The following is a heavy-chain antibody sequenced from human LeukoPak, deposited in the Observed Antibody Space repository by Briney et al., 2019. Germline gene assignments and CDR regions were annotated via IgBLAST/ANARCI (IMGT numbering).Heavy chain of an antibody. CDR1: GGSISSGDYY. CDR3: ARERVGYCSSTSCYAFDI. CDR2: IYYSGST. D-gene: IGHD2-2*01. J-gene: IGHJ3*02. V-gene: IGHV4-30-4*08. Sequence: SETLSLTCTVSGGSISSGDYYWSWIRQPPEKGLEWIGYIYYSGSTYYNPSLKSRVTISVDTSKNQFSLKLSSVTAADTAVYYCARERVGYCSSTSCYAFDIWGQGTMVTVSS.